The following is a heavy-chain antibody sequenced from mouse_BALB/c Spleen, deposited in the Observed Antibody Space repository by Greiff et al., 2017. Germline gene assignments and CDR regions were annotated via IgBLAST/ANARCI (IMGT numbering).Heavy chain of an antibody. V-gene: IGHV3-6*02. CDR1: GYSITSGYY. J-gene: IGHJ3*01. CDR3: ARGDGYGAWFAY. D-gene: IGHD2-2*01. CDR2: ISYDGSN. Sequence: VQLKESGPGLVKPSQSLSLTCSVTGYSITSGYYWNWIRQFPGNKLEWMGYISYDGSNNYNPSLKNRISITRDTSKNQFFLKLNSVTTEDTATYYCARGDGYGAWFAYWGQGTLVTVSA.